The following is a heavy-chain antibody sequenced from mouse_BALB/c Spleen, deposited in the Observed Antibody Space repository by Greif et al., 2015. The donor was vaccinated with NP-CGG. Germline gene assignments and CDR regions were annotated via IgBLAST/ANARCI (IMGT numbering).Heavy chain of an antibody. CDR1: GFSLTSYG. J-gene: IGHJ4*01. CDR3: ARKSANWDAMDY. Sequence: VQLVESGPGPVQPSQSLSITCTVSGFSLTSYGVHWVRQSPGKGLEWLGVIWSGGSTDYNAAFISRLSISKDNSKSQVFFKMNSLQANDTAIYYCARKSANWDAMDYWGQGTSVTVSS. D-gene: IGHD4-1*01. V-gene: IGHV2-2*02. CDR2: IWSGGST.